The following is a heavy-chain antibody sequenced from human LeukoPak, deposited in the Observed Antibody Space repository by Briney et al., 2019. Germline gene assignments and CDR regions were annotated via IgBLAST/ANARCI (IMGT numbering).Heavy chain of an antibody. D-gene: IGHD2-15*01. CDR3: ASVVVNYYYMDV. Sequence: GGSLRLSCAASGFTFSSNSMNWVRQAPGKGLEWVSYISSSSSTIYYADSVKGRFTISRDNAKNSLYLQMNSLRAEDTAVYYCASVVVNYYYMDVWGKGTTVTISS. CDR2: ISSSSSTI. J-gene: IGHJ6*03. CDR1: GFTFSSNS. V-gene: IGHV3-48*01.